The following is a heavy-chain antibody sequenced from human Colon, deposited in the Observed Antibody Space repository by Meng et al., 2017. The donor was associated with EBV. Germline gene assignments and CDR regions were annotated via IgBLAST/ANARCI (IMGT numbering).Heavy chain of an antibody. D-gene: IGHD3-10*01. V-gene: IGHV4-4*02. CDR3: ARDYYASGFVFDL. J-gene: IGHJ5*02. Sequence: QESGPGRVTPTGTLSLPCAGSGGAIDSDNWWNWVRQTPGKGLEWIGEISHSGTTNYNPSLKSRVTISIDKSKNQFSLKLTSVTAADTAVYYCARDYYASGFVFDLWGQGTLVTVSS. CDR2: ISHSGTT. CDR1: GGAIDSDNW.